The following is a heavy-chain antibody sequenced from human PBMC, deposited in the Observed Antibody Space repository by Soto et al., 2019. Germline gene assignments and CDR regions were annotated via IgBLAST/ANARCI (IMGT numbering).Heavy chain of an antibody. D-gene: IGHD3-10*01. CDR3: ARVPLWFGEPHWFDP. CDR1: GGSISSYY. J-gene: IGHJ5*02. Sequence: SETLSLTCTVSGGSISSYYWSWIRQPPGKGLEWIGYIYYSGSTNYNPSLKSRVTISVDTSKNQFSPKLSSVTAADTAVYYCARVPLWFGEPHWFDPWGQGTLVTVSS. CDR2: IYYSGST. V-gene: IGHV4-59*01.